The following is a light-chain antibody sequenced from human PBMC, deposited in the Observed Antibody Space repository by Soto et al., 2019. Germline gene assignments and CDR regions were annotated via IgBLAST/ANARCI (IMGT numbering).Light chain of an antibody. CDR1: SSDVGGYNY. V-gene: IGLV2-14*01. Sequence: QSALPQPASVSGSPGQSITISCTGTSSDVGGYNYVSWFQQHPDKAPKLMIYDVNGRPSGVSNRFSGSKSGNTASLTISGLQAEDEADYYCSSFTSSGTRVFGTGTKLTVL. CDR3: SSFTSSGTRV. J-gene: IGLJ1*01. CDR2: DVN.